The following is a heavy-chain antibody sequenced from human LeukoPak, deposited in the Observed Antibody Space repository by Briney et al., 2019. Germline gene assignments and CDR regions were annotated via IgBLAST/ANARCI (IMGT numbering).Heavy chain of an antibody. D-gene: IGHD5-12*01. V-gene: IGHV3-30*01. Sequence: GGSLRLSCAASGFTFSNYAMHWVRQAPGKGLECVAFISYDGSNKYYADSVKGRFTISRDNSKNTLYLQMNSLRAEDTAVYYCARSLATSYYYMDVWGKGTTVTVSS. CDR3: ARSLATSYYYMDV. CDR2: ISYDGSNK. CDR1: GFTFSNYA. J-gene: IGHJ6*03.